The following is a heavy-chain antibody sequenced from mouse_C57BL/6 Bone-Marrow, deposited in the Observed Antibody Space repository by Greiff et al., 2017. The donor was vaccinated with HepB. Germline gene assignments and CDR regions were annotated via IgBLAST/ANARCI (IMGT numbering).Heavy chain of an antibody. CDR1: GYTFTSYW. D-gene: IGHD1-2*01. CDR3: ARSYYGLGL. CDR2: IDPSDSYT. Sequence: VQLQQPGAELVKPGASVKLSCKASGYTFTSYWMQWVKQRPGQGLEWIGEIDPSDSYTNYNQKFKGKATLTVDTSSSTAYMQLSSLTSEDSAVYYCARSYYGLGLRGQGTLVTVSA. J-gene: IGHJ3*01. V-gene: IGHV1-50*01.